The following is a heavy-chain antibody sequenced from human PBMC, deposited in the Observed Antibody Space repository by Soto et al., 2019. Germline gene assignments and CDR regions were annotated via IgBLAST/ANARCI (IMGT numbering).Heavy chain of an antibody. J-gene: IGHJ3*02. CDR3: ASTNRNLVAWAI. D-gene: IGHD3-9*01. Sequence: PGKGPEWVSYFSSSSSPIYSGDSVRGRFTISRDNAKNSLYLQMNSLGAEDTAVYYCASTNRNLVAWAIWGHGTMVTVSS. V-gene: IGHV3-48*01. CDR2: FSSSSSPI.